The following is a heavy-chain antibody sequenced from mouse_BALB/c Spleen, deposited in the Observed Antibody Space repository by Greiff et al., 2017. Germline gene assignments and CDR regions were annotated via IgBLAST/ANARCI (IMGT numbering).Heavy chain of an antibody. D-gene: IGHD1-2*01. CDR2: ISYSGST. Sequence: EVQGVESGPGLVKPSQSLSLTCTVTGYSITSDYAWYWIRQFPGNKLEWMGYISYSGSTSYNPSLKSRISITRDTSKNQFFLQLNSVTTEDTATYYCAVKFITTTWFAYWGQGTLVTVSA. V-gene: IGHV3-2*02. CDR3: AVKFITTTWFAY. J-gene: IGHJ3*01. CDR1: GYSITSDYA.